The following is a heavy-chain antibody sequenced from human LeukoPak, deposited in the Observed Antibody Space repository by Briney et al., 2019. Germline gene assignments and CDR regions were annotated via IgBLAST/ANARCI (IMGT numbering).Heavy chain of an antibody. CDR3: ARSYSSSWYESGAFDI. V-gene: IGHV5-51*01. Sequence: KCGESLKISCKGSGYSFTSYWIGWVRQMPGKGLEWMGIIYPGDSDTRYSPSFQGQVTISADKSISTAYLQWSSLKASDTAMYYCARSYSSSWYESGAFDIWGQGTTVTVSS. D-gene: IGHD6-13*01. J-gene: IGHJ3*02. CDR1: GYSFTSYW. CDR2: IYPGDSDT.